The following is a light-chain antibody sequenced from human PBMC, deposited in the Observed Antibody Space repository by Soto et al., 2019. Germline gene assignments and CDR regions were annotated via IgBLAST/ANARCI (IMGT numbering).Light chain of an antibody. CDR3: QQRSNWYT. Sequence: EIVLTQSPATLSLSPGDRATLSCRASQSVSSYLAWYQQKPGQPPRLLIYDASNRATGIPARFSGFGSGTGFTLTISSLEPGDFAVYYCQQRSNWYTFGQGTKLEI. CDR1: QSVSSY. V-gene: IGKV3-11*01. CDR2: DAS. J-gene: IGKJ2*01.